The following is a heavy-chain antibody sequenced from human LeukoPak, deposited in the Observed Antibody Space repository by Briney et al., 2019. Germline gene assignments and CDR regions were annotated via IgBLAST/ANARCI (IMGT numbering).Heavy chain of an antibody. Sequence: PGGSLRLSCAASGFTFSSYWMSWFRQAPGKGLEWVANIKQDGSQKFSVDSVKGRFTISRDNAKNSLYLQMNSLRVEDTAVYYCARDWFDGDYDRFDYWGQGTLSPSPQ. V-gene: IGHV3-7*03. J-gene: IGHJ4*02. CDR1: GFTFSSYW. CDR2: IKQDGSQK. CDR3: ARDWFDGDYDRFDY. D-gene: IGHD4-17*01.